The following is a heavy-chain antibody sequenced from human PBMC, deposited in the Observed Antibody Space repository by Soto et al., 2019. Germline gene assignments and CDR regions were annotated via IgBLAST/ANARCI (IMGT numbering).Heavy chain of an antibody. J-gene: IGHJ4*02. V-gene: IGHV1-69*13. CDR1: GGTFSSYA. CDR2: IIPIFGTA. D-gene: IGHD3-22*01. CDR3: ARDRVTYYYDSTPL. Sequence: AASVKVSCKASGGTFSSYAISWVRQAPGQGLEWRGGIIPIFGTANYAQKFQGRVTITADESTSTTYMELSSLRSEDTAVYYCARDRVTYYYDSTPLWGQGTLVTVSS.